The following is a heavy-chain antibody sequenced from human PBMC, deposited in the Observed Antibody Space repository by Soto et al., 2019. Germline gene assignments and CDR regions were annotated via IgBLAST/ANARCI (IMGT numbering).Heavy chain of an antibody. CDR3: ARQSTDSSGWYEGHFDY. V-gene: IGHV4-59*08. CDR2: IYYSGST. CDR1: GGYIRGYY. Sequence: SETLCLTCTVSGGYIRGYYWSWIRQPPGKGLEWIGYIYYSGSTNYNPSLKSRVTISVDTSKNQFSLKLSSVTAADTAVYYCARQSTDSSGWYEGHFDYWGQGTLVTVSS. D-gene: IGHD6-19*01. J-gene: IGHJ4*02.